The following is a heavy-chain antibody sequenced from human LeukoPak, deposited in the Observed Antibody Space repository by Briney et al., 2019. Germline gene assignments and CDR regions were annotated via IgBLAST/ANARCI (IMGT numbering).Heavy chain of an antibody. D-gene: IGHD6-6*01. CDR1: GGSFSGYY. CDR2: INHSGST. CDR3: ARGGGIAARGRTWFDS. Sequence: SETLSLTCAVYGGSFSGYYWSWIRQPPGKGLEWIGEINHSGSTNYNPSLKSRVTISVDTSKNQFSLKLSSVTAADTAVYYCARGGGIAARGRTWFDSWGQGTLVTVSS. V-gene: IGHV4-34*01. J-gene: IGHJ5*01.